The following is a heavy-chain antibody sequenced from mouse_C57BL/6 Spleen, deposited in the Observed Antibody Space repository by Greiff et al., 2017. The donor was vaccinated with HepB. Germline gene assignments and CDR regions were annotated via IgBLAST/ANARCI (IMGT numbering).Heavy chain of an antibody. J-gene: IGHJ2*01. CDR1: GYTFTDYY. D-gene: IGHD2-3*01. CDR3: AREDGSFFDY. CDR2: INPNNGGT. V-gene: IGHV1-26*01. Sequence: EVQLQQSGPELVKPGASVKISCKASGYTFTDYYLNWVKQSHGKSLEWIGDINPNNGGTSYNQKFKGKATLTVDKSSSTAYMEIRSLPSEDSAVYYCAREDGSFFDYWGQGTTLTVSS.